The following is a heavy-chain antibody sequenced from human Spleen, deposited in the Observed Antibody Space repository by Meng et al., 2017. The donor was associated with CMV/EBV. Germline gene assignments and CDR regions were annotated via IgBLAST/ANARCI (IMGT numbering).Heavy chain of an antibody. CDR3: ARPYYGSGSFEH. V-gene: IGHV1-2*02. CDR2: ISPHGGGT. J-gene: IGHJ4*02. CDR1: GYTVSGYH. D-gene: IGHD3-10*01. Sequence: CKASGYTVSGYHIHWVRQAPGQGLEWMGWISPHGGGTKYSQRFQGRVTMTTDTSISTAYMELTRLRSDDTAIYYCARPYYGSGSFEHWGQGTLVTVSS.